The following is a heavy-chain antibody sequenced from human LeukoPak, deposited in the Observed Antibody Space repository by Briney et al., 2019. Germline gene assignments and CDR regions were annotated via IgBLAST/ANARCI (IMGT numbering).Heavy chain of an antibody. D-gene: IGHD4-17*01. J-gene: IGHJ6*03. CDR1: KFTFSFYW. Sequence: GGSLRLSCVASKFTFSFYWMSWVRQAPGKGLEWVANITQDGSEKYYVDSVKGRFTISRDNAKNSLYLQMSSLRDEDTAVYFCARVQAYAYYMDVWGKGTTVTISS. CDR2: ITQDGSEK. CDR3: ARVQAYAYYMDV. V-gene: IGHV3-7*01.